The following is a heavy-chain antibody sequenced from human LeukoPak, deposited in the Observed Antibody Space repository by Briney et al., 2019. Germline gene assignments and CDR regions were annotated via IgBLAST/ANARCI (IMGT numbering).Heavy chain of an antibody. Sequence: GESLKISCKASGYSFTNYWIGWVCQVPGQGLEWLGIIYGGDSETRYNPSFQGQVTFSVDKSINTAYLQWSSLKTSDTAIYYCAASPGELFLDDWGQGSLISVSS. CDR2: IYGGDSET. CDR1: GYSFTNYW. D-gene: IGHD3-10*01. V-gene: IGHV5-51*01. CDR3: AASPGELFLDD. J-gene: IGHJ4*02.